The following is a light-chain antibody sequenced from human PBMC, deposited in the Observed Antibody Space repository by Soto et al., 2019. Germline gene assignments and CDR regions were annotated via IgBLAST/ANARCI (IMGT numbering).Light chain of an antibody. Sequence: ESVLTPAPAILLMSPGERATLSCRASQSVSSYLAWYQQKPGQAPRLLIYDASNRATGIPARFSGSGSGTDFTPTISSLEPEDFAVYYCQQRSNWPHTFGQGTKVDIK. CDR1: QSVSSY. V-gene: IGKV3-11*01. CDR3: QQRSNWPHT. J-gene: IGKJ1*01. CDR2: DAS.